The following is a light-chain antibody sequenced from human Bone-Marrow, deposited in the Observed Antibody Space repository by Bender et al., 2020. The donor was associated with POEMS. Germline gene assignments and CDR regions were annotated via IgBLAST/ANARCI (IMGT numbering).Light chain of an antibody. V-gene: IGLV2-14*01. Sequence: QSALTQPRSVSGSPGQSVIISCTGTTSDVGAYNFVSWYQQNPGKAPKLMIYDVSNRPSGVSNRFSGSKSGNTASLTISGLQAEDEADYYCSSYTSSSTYVFGTGTKVTVL. J-gene: IGLJ1*01. CDR2: DVS. CDR3: SSYTSSSTYV. CDR1: TSDVGAYNF.